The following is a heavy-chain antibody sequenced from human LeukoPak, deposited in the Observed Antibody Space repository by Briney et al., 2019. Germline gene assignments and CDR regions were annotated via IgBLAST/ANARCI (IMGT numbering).Heavy chain of an antibody. V-gene: IGHV1-2*06. CDR3: ARAPTVTHRYFDY. D-gene: IGHD4-17*01. Sequence: ASVKVSCKASGYTFTGYYMHWVRQAPGQGLEWMGRINPNSGGTNYAQKFQGRVTMTRDTSISTAYMELSRLRSDDTAVYYSARAPTVTHRYFDYWGQGTLVTVSS. CDR1: GYTFTGYY. J-gene: IGHJ4*02. CDR2: INPNSGGT.